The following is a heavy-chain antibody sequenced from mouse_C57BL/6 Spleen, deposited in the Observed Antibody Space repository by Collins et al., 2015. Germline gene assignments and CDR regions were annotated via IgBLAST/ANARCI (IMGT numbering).Heavy chain of an antibody. CDR3: ARGGRRWYFDV. CDR1: GYTFTRYD. J-gene: IGHJ1*03. D-gene: IGHD3-3*01. Sequence: QVHLQQSGPELVKSGASVKLSCKASGYTFTRYDINWVKQRPGQGLEWIGWNFPRDGSNKYNEKFKGKATLTVDTSSSTAYMELHSLTSEDSAVYFCARGGRRWYFDVWGTGTTVTVSS. CDR2: NFPRDGSN. V-gene: IGHV1-85*01.